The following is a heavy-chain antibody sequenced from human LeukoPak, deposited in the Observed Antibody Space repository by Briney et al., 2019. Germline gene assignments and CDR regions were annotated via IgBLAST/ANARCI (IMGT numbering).Heavy chain of an antibody. CDR3: ARESSSSGY. D-gene: IGHD6-6*01. Sequence: GGSLRLSCVASGFDFNTYEMKWVRQAPGKGLEWVSHITSSGTSMVYADSVKGRFTISRDNAKNSLYLQMNSLRAEDTAVYYCARESSSSGYWGQGTLVTVSS. CDR2: ITSSGTSM. V-gene: IGHV3-48*03. J-gene: IGHJ4*02. CDR1: GFDFNTYE.